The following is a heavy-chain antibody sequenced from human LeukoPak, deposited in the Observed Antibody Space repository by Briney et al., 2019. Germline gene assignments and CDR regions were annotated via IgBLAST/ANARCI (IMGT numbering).Heavy chain of an antibody. V-gene: IGHV3-43*01. D-gene: IGHD3-16*02. CDR3: AKDIASRGVILGAFDP. Sequence: GGSLRLSCAASGFTFDDYTMHWVRQAPGKGLEWVSLISWDGGSTYYADSVKGRFTISRDNSKNSLYLQMNSLRTEDTALYYCAKDIASRGVILGAFDPWGQGTLVTISS. CDR1: GFTFDDYT. J-gene: IGHJ5*02. CDR2: ISWDGGST.